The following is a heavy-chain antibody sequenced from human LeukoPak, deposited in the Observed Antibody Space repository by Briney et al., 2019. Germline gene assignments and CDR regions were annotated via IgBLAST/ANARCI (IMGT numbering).Heavy chain of an antibody. D-gene: IGHD3-16*01. J-gene: IGHJ4*02. CDR2: IIPIFGTA. CDR1: GGTFSSYA. V-gene: IGHV1-69*13. CDR3: ARGVKDYVWGSYFDY. Sequence: SVKVSCKASGGTFSSYAISWVRQAPGQGLEWMGGIIPIFGTANYAQKFQGRVTITADESTSTAYMELSSLRSEDTAVYYCARGVKDYVWGSYFDYWGQGTLVTVSS.